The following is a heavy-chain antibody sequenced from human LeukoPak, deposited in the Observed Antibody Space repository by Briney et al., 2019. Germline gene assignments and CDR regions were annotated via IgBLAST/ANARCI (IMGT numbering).Heavy chain of an antibody. V-gene: IGHV4-59*03. J-gene: IGHJ4*02. CDR1: GGSISIYY. Sequence: SETLSLTCTLSGGSISIYYGSCMPQPPGRGLECFGYIYDSGSTNYNPALKSRVTISVDTSKNQFSLKLSSVTAADTAVYYCASLRLGLLLLFDYWGQGTLVTVSS. CDR3: ASLRLGLLLLFDY. D-gene: IGHD2-15*01. CDR2: IYDSGST.